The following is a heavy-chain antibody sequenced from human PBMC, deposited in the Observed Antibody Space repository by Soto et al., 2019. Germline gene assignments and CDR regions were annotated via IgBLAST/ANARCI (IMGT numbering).Heavy chain of an antibody. J-gene: IGHJ3*02. CDR2: ISAGGGST. CDR1: GFTFSTYA. CDR3: AHPRGYGVFDAYDI. Sequence: EAQLLESGGGLVQSGGSLRLSCAASGFTFSTYAMSWVRQAPGKGLEWVSAISAGGGSTYYADSVKGRFTISRDNSINTLYMQMNSLRTEDTAVYYCAHPRGYGVFDAYDIWGQGAMVTVSS. V-gene: IGHV3-23*01. D-gene: IGHD4-17*01.